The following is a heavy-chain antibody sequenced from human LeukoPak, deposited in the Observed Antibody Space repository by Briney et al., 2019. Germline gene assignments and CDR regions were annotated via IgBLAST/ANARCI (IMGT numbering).Heavy chain of an antibody. J-gene: IGHJ4*02. CDR1: GFTFTKAW. V-gene: IGHV3-15*01. D-gene: IGHD4-17*01. CDR3: TPHNLMTTDVSRFDS. Sequence: PGGSLRLSCAASGFTFTKAWMSWVRQAPGKGLEWVGRIKSKTDGGTTDYAAPVKGRFTISRDDSKNTLYLQMNSLRTEDTAVHYCTPHNLMTTDVSRFDSWGQGTLVTVSS. CDR2: IKSKTDGGTT.